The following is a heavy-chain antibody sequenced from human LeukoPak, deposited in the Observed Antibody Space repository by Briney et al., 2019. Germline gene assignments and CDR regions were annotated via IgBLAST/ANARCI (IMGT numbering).Heavy chain of an antibody. V-gene: IGHV3-30*03. D-gene: IGHD4-17*01. J-gene: IGHJ4*02. CDR3: ARVYSTVTTQFDY. CDR2: ISYDGSNK. Sequence: GGSLRLSCAASGFTFSSYGMHWVRQAPGKGLEWVAVISYDGSNKYYADSVKGRFTISRDNSKNTLYLQMNSLRAEDTALYYCARVYSTVTTQFDYWGQGTLVTVSS. CDR1: GFTFSSYG.